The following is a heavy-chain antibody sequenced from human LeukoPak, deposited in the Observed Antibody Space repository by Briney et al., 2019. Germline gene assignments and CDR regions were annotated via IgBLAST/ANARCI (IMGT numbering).Heavy chain of an antibody. V-gene: IGHV3-9*01. Sequence: GGSLRLSCAASGFTFDDYAMHWVRQAPGKGLEWVSGISWNSGSIGYADSVKGRFTISRDNAKNSLYLQMNSLRAEVTALYYCAKDISFGYYYYMDVWGKGTTVTVSS. D-gene: IGHD3-16*01. CDR2: ISWNSGSI. CDR3: AKDISFGYYYYMDV. CDR1: GFTFDDYA. J-gene: IGHJ6*03.